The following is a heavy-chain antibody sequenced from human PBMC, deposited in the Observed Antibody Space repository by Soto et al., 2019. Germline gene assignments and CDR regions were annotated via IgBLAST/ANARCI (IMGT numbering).Heavy chain of an antibody. CDR3: AKDNCISTSCYRLYNWFDP. CDR1: GFTFSSYG. Sequence: QVQLVESGGGVVQPGRSLRLSCAASGFTFSSYGMHWVRQAPGKGLEWVAVISYGGSNKYYADSVKGRFTISRDNSKNXLXLQMNNLRAEETAVYYCAKDNCISTSCYRLYNWFDPWGQGTLVTVSS. J-gene: IGHJ5*02. D-gene: IGHD2-2*01. V-gene: IGHV3-30*18. CDR2: ISYGGSNK.